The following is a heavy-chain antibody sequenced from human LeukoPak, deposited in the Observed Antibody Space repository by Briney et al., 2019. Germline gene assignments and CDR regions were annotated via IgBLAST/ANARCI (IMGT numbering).Heavy chain of an antibody. V-gene: IGHV3-7*01. CDR3: ARDGYYDTSGTSY. J-gene: IGHJ4*02. Sequence: PGGSLRLSCAAPGFTFSSYWMSSVRQAPGKGLESVANIKQDGSEKYYVDAVKGRFTISRDNAKKSLYLQMNSLRVEDTAVYYCARDGYYDTSGTSYWGQGTLVTVSS. D-gene: IGHD3-22*01. CDR1: GFTFSSYW. CDR2: IKQDGSEK.